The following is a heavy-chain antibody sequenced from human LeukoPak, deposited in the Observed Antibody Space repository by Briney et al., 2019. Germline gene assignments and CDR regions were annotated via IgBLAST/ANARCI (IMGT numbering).Heavy chain of an antibody. CDR3: ARGGEMATLYHLAY. CDR1: GGSISSYY. D-gene: IGHD5-24*01. V-gene: IGHV4-59*01. Sequence: SETLSLTCTVSGGSISSYYWSWIRQPPGKGLEWIGYMSYSGSTNYNPSLKSRVTISVDTSKNQFSLKVSSVTAADTAVYYCARGGEMATLYHLAYWGQGTLVTVSS. J-gene: IGHJ4*02. CDR2: MSYSGST.